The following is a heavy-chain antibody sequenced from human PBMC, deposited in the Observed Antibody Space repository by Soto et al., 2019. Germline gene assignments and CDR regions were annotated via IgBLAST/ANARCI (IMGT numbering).Heavy chain of an antibody. V-gene: IGHV4-59*01. J-gene: IGHJ5*02. CDR3: ARDRGGVASNWFDP. D-gene: IGHD3-10*01. CDR2: IHYSGST. Sequence: QVQLQESGPGLVKPSETLSLTCTVSGGSISSYYWSWIRQPPGKGLEWIGYIHYSGSTKYNPSLNSRVTISVDTSKNQFSLKLSSVTAADTAVYYCARDRGGVASNWFDPWAQGTLVTVSS. CDR1: GGSISSYY.